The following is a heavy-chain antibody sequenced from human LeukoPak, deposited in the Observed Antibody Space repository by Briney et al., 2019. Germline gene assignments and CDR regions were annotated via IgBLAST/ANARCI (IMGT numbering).Heavy chain of an antibody. D-gene: IGHD4-23*01. V-gene: IGHV1-18*01. Sequence: ASVKVSCKASGYTFTSYGISWVRQAPGQGLEWMGWISAYNGNTNYAQKLQGRVTMTTDTSTSTAYMELRSLRSDDTAVYYCVIRGNTNPHFHYWGQGTRDTVPS. J-gene: IGHJ4*02. CDR2: ISAYNGNT. CDR1: GYTFTSYG. CDR3: VIRGNTNPHFHY.